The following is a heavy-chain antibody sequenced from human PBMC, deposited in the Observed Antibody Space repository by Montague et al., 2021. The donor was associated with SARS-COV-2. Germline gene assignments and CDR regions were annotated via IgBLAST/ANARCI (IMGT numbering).Heavy chain of an antibody. J-gene: IGHJ5*02. Sequence: TLSLTCTVSGGSISSGGYYWSWIRQHPGKGLVWIGYIYYSGSTYYNPSLKSRVTISVDTYKNQFSLKPSSVTAADTAVYYCARARRGSGSGSYFDILVNWFDPWGQGTLVTVSS. CDR1: GGSISSGGYY. CDR2: IYYSGST. V-gene: IGHV4-31*03. CDR3: ARARRGSGSGSYFDILVNWFDP. D-gene: IGHD3-10*01.